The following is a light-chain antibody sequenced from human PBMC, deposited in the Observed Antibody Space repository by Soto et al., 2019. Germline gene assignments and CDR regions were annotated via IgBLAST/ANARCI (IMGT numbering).Light chain of an antibody. CDR2: AAS. V-gene: IGKV1-39*01. Sequence: DIQMTQSPSSLSASVGDRVTITCRASQSISSYLTWYQQKPGKAPKLLIYAASSLQSGVPSRFSGSGSGTDFTLTNSSLQPEDFATYYCQQSYSTSALTFGGGTKVEIK. CDR1: QSISSY. CDR3: QQSYSTSALT. J-gene: IGKJ4*01.